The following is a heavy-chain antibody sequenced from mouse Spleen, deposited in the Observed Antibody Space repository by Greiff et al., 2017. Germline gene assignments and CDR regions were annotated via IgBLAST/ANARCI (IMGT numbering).Heavy chain of an antibody. V-gene: IGHV1-20*01. CDR1: GYSFTGYF. J-gene: IGHJ4*01. CDR3: ARSGYYDGSPCAMDY. Sequence: EVQLQQSGPELVKPGDSVKISCKASGYSFTGYFMNWVMQSHGKSLEWIGRINPYNGDTFYNQKFKGKATLTVDKSSSTAHMELRSLTSEDSAVYYCARSGYYDGSPCAMDYWGQGTSVTVSS. CDR2: INPYNGDT. D-gene: IGHD1-1*01.